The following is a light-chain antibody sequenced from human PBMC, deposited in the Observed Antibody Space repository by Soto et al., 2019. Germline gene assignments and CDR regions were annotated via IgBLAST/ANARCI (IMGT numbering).Light chain of an antibody. CDR3: QQYDNPPRFT. Sequence: DIQMTQSPSSLSASVGDRVTITCQASQDMTNYLNWYQQKPGKAPKLLIYDASNLETGGPSGFSGSGSGTDFTFTIRSLQPEDIATYYCQQYDNPPRFTFGTGNKVDIK. CDR2: DAS. J-gene: IGKJ3*01. CDR1: QDMTNY. V-gene: IGKV1-33*01.